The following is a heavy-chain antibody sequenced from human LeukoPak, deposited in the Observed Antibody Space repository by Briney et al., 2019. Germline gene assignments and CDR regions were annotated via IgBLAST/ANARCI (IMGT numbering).Heavy chain of an antibody. Sequence: ASVKVSCKASGYTFISYYMHWVRQAPGQGLEWMGIINPSGGSTSYAQRFQGRVTMTRDTSTSTVYMELSSLRSEDTAVYYCARSAPDFSSSHWGQGTLVTVSS. V-gene: IGHV1-46*01. CDR3: ARSAPDFSSSH. D-gene: IGHD2-2*01. J-gene: IGHJ4*02. CDR2: INPSGGST. CDR1: GYTFISYY.